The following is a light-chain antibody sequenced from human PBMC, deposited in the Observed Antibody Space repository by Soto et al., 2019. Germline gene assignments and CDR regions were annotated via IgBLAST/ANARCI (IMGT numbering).Light chain of an antibody. J-gene: IGKJ5*01. V-gene: IGKV2-28*01. CDR3: MQALQGLT. CDR1: QSLLYNNTYNY. Sequence: DIVVTQSPPTLPVTPGEPAFISCTSSQSLLYNNTYNYLDWYLQKPGQSPQLLIYLASNRAPGVPDRFSGSGSGTDFTLKITKVEAEDVGTYYCMQALQGLTFGQGTRLE. CDR2: LAS.